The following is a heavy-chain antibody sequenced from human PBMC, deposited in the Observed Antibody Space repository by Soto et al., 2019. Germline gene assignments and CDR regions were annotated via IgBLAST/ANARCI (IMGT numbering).Heavy chain of an antibody. CDR3: ARGHLAVVPVASWYYYMDV. CDR2: VNAGNGNT. D-gene: IGHD2-2*01. Sequence: QVHLVQSGAEVEKPGASVKVSCKASGYSLSNYAVHWVRQAPGQRLEWMGWVNAGNGNTRYSQNFQGRVTITRDTSARTAYLEQSSLRSEDTAVYYCARGHLAVVPVASWYYYMDVWGKGTTVTVSS. V-gene: IGHV1-3*01. CDR1: GYSLSNYA. J-gene: IGHJ6*03.